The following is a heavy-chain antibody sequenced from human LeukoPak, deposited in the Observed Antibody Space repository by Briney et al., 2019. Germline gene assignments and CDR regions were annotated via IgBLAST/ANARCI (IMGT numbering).Heavy chain of an antibody. V-gene: IGHV4-39*01. CDR1: GGSISSSSYY. J-gene: IGHJ4*02. D-gene: IGHD5-24*01. Sequence: SETLSLTCTVSGGSISSSSYYWGWIRQPPGKGLEWIGSIYYSGSTYYNPSLKSRVTISVDTSKNQFSLKLSSVTAADTAVYYCARLSRWMATIGYWGQGTLVTVSS. CDR3: ARLSRWMATIGY. CDR2: IYYSGST.